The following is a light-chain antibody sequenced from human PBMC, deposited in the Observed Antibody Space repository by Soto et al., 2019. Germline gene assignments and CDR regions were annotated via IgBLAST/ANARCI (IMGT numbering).Light chain of an antibody. V-gene: IGKV1-39*01. J-gene: IGKJ2*01. CDR1: QYISTY. Sequence: DIQMTQSPSSLSASVGDRVTITCRASQYISTYLNWYQQKPGKAPKLLIYLASTLHSGVPSRFSGTGSGTDFTLTISSLQPKDFATYYCQQSYSTPPDTFGQGTKLEIK. CDR2: LAS. CDR3: QQSYSTPPDT.